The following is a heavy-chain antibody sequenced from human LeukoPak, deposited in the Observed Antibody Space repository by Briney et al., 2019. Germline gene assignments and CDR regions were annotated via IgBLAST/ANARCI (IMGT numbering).Heavy chain of an antibody. Sequence: SETLSLTCSVSGGSISTYYWTWIRQPPGKGLEWIGYIYDSGSTNYNPSLKSRVTISVDTSKNQFSLKLSSVTAADTAVYYCACLTTADAFDIWGQGTMVTVSS. CDR3: ACLTTADAFDI. J-gene: IGHJ3*02. D-gene: IGHD3-22*01. CDR1: GGSISTYY. V-gene: IGHV4-59*01. CDR2: IYDSGST.